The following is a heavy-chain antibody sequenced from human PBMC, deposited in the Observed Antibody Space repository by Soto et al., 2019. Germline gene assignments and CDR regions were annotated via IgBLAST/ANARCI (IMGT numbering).Heavy chain of an antibody. J-gene: IGHJ3*02. CDR2: IKSKTDGGTT. V-gene: IGHV3-15*01. CDR1: GFTFSNAW. CDR3: TTEYLYCSSTSCYVTDAFDI. Sequence: PGGSLRLSCAASGFTFSNAWMSWVRQAPGKGLEWVGRIKSKTDGGTTDYAAPVKGRFTISRDDSKNTLYLQMNSLKTEDTAVYYFTTEYLYCSSTSCYVTDAFDIWGQGTMVTVSS. D-gene: IGHD2-2*01.